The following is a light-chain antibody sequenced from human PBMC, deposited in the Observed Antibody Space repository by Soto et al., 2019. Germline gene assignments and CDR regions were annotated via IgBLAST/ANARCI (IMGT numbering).Light chain of an antibody. CDR1: SSDVGAYNY. Sequence: QSALTQPASVSGSPGQSITISCTGTSSDVGAYNYVSWYQQHSGTAPKLIIYEVTNRPSGVSNRFSASKSGNTASLTIFGLQAEDEADYYCSSYTSSSSWVFGGGTKLTVL. V-gene: IGLV2-14*01. CDR2: EVT. CDR3: SSYTSSSSWV. J-gene: IGLJ3*02.